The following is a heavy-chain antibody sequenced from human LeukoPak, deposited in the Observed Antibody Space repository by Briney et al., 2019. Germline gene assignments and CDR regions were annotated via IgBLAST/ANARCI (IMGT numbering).Heavy chain of an antibody. D-gene: IGHD5-12*01. CDR3: ARALVATKPFDY. J-gene: IGHJ4*02. V-gene: IGHV4-34*01. CDR1: GGSFSGYY. Sequence: PSDTLSLTCAVYGGSFSGYYWSWIRQPPGKGLERIGEINHSGSTNYNPSLKSRGTISVDTSKNQFSLKLSSVTAADTAVYYCARALVATKPFDYWGQGTLVTVSS. CDR2: INHSGST.